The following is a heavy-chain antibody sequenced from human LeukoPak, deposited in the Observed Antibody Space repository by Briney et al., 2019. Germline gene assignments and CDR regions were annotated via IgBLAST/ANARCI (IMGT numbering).Heavy chain of an antibody. CDR2: ISGTAGST. V-gene: IGHV3-23*01. Sequence: GGSLRLSCAASGFTFSSYAMSWVRQSPGKGLEWVSAISGTAGSTRYADSVKGRFTITRDNSKNTLHLQMNSLRAEDTAVYYCAKAPAESYYYDSSSYYYSWGQGTLVTVSS. CDR1: GFTFSSYA. CDR3: AKAPAESYYYDSSSYYYS. D-gene: IGHD3-22*01. J-gene: IGHJ5*02.